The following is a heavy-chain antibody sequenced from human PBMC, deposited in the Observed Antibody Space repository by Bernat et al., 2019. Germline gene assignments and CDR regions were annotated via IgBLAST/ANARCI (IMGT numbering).Heavy chain of an antibody. V-gene: IGHV3-33*01. D-gene: IGHD3-10*01. CDR2: IWYDGSNK. CDR1: GFTFSSYG. Sequence: VQLLESGGGLVQPGGSLRLSCAASGFTFSSYGMHWVRQAPGKGLEWVAVIWYDGSNKYYADSVKGRFTISRDNSKNTLYLQMNSLRAEDTAVYYCARDRYYGSGTPDAFDIWGQGTMVTVSS. CDR3: ARDRYYGSGTPDAFDI. J-gene: IGHJ3*02.